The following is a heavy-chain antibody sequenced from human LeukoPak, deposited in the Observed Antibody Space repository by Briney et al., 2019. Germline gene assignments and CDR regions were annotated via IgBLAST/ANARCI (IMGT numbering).Heavy chain of an antibody. CDR3: ARDHKLEGLYYYYYYMDV. CDR1: GGTFSSYA. V-gene: IGHV1-69*04. D-gene: IGHD1-26*01. J-gene: IGHJ6*03. Sequence: SVKVSCKASGGTFSSYAISWVRQAPGQGLEWMGRIIPILGIANYAQKFQGRVTITADKSTSTAYMELSSLRSEDTAVYYCARDHKLEGLYYYYYYMDVWGKGTTVTVSS. CDR2: IIPILGIA.